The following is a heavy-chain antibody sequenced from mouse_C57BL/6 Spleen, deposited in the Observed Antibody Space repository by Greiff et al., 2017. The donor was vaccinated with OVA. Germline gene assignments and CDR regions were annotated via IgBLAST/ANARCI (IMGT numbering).Heavy chain of an antibody. Sequence: QVQLKESGPELVKPGASVKISCKASGYAFSSSWMNWVKQRPGKGLEWIGRIYPGDGDTNYNGKFKGKATLTADKSSSTAYMQLSSLTSEDSAVDFCARWGLRSSFAYWGQGTLVTVSA. D-gene: IGHD1-1*01. CDR1: GYAFSSSW. V-gene: IGHV1-82*01. CDR2: IYPGDGDT. CDR3: ARWGLRSSFAY. J-gene: IGHJ3*01.